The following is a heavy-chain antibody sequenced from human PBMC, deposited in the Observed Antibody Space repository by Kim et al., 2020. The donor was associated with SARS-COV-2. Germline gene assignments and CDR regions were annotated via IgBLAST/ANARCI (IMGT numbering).Heavy chain of an antibody. D-gene: IGHD7-27*01. V-gene: IGHV4-30-4*01. Sequence: TLSLTCTVSGGSVSGGNYYWSWIRQPPGKGPEWLGFMYDSGKTLYNPSLKSRPSISVDTSKNQFSLKLQSVSAADTAMYFCARDLGMGWSGESNDAFDVWGQGTLVIVSS. CDR2: MYDSGKT. J-gene: IGHJ3*01. CDR3: ARDLGMGWSGESNDAFDV. CDR1: GGSVSGGNYY.